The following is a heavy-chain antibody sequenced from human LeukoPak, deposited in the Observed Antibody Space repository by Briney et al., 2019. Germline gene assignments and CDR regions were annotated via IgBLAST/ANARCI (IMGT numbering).Heavy chain of an antibody. Sequence: GGSLRLSCAASGFTFSSYGMHWVRQAPGKGLEWVAFIRYDGSNKYYADSVKGRFTISRDNSKNTLYLQMNSLRAEDTAVYYCAKVASTNYYYYMDVWGKGTTVTISS. CDR2: IRYDGSNK. J-gene: IGHJ6*03. D-gene: IGHD2-15*01. V-gene: IGHV3-30*02. CDR1: GFTFSSYG. CDR3: AKVASTNYYYYMDV.